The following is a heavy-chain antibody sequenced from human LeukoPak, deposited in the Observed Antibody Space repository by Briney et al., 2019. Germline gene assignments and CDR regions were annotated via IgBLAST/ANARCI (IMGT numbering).Heavy chain of an antibody. V-gene: IGHV1-24*01. CDR1: GYTLTELS. Sequence: GASVKVSCKVSGYTLTELSMHWVRQAPGKGLEWMGGFDPEDGETIYAQKFQGRVTMTEDTSTDTAYMELSSLRSEDTAVYYCATGCNSDGDCYFNWFDPWGQGTLVTVSS. CDR2: FDPEDGET. J-gene: IGHJ5*02. CDR3: ATGCNSDGDCYFNWFDP. D-gene: IGHD2-21*01.